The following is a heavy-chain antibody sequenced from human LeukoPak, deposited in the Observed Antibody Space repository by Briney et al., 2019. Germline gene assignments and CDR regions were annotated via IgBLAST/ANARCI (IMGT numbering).Heavy chain of an antibody. D-gene: IGHD5-18*01. CDR1: GFTFSSYA. CDR2: ISGSGGST. CDR3: AKGGYSIVGGSDY. V-gene: IGHV3-23*01. J-gene: IGHJ4*02. Sequence: PGASLRLSCAASGFTFSSYAMSWVRQAPGKGLEWVSVISGSGGSTYYADSVKGRFTISRDNSKNTLYLQMNSLRAEDTAVYYCAKGGYSIVGGSDYWGQGTLVTVSS.